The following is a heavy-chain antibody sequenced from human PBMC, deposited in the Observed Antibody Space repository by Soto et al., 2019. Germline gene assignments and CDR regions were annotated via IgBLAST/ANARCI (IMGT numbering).Heavy chain of an antibody. CDR2: IIPIFGTA. J-gene: IGHJ6*02. D-gene: IGHD4-17*01. V-gene: IGHV1-69*13. CDR3: ASIIATVTTWGGYYGVDV. Sequence: SVKVSCKASGGTFSSYAISWVRQAPGQGLEWMGGIIPIFGTANYAQKFQGRVTITADESTSTAYMELSSLRSEDTAVYYCASIIATVTTWGGYYGVDVWGQGTTVTVSS. CDR1: GGTFSSYA.